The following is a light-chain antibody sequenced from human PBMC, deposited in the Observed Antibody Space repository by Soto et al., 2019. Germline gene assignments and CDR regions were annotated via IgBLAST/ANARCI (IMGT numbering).Light chain of an antibody. CDR1: QSVSSY. V-gene: IGKV3-11*01. CDR2: DAS. CDR3: QQRSSWPGT. Sequence: EIVLTQSPATLSLSPGERATLSCRASQSVSSYLAWYQQKPGQTPRLLIYDASHRATGIPTRFSGSGSGTDFTLTISSLEPEDFAVYYCQQRSSWPGTFGPGTKVDIK. J-gene: IGKJ3*01.